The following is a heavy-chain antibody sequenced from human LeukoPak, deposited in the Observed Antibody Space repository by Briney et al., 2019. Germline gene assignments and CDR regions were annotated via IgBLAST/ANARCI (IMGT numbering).Heavy chain of an antibody. D-gene: IGHD6-19*01. CDR1: GFSFNTYG. CDR2: IRYDGSNK. CDR3: AKGPSIAVAGCFDY. Sequence: PGGSLRLSCVASGFSFNTYGMHWIRQAPGKGLEWEAFIRYDGSNKYYADSVKGRFTISRDNSKNTLYLQMNSLRAEDTAVYYCAKGPSIAVAGCFDYWGQGTLVTVSS. V-gene: IGHV3-30*02. J-gene: IGHJ4*02.